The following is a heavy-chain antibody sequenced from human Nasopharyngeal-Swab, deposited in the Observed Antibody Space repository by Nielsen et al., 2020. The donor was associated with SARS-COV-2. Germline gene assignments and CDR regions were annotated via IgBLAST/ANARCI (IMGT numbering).Heavy chain of an antibody. D-gene: IGHD3-22*01. V-gene: IGHV3-21*01. J-gene: IGHJ4*02. CDR3: ARAPQTTYYYDSSGYSYYFDY. CDR1: GFTFSSYS. Sequence: GESLKISCAASGFTFSSYSMNWVRRAPGKGLEWVSSISSSSYIYYADSVKGQFTISRDNAKNSLYLQMNSLRAEDTAVYYCARAPQTTYYYDSSGYSYYFDYWGQGTLVTVSS. CDR2: ISSSSYI.